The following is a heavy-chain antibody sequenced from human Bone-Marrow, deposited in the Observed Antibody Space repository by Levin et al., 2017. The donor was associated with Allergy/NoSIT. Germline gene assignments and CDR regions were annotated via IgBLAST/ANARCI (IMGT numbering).Heavy chain of an antibody. V-gene: IGHV3-30*18. Sequence: GESLKISCAASGFTFSNYVMHWVRQAPGKGLEWVAVISYDGSKEYYGDSVKGRFTISRDNSRNTVNLQMNSLREEDTAVYYCAKDLGGYSGLDIFEYWGHGTLVTVSS. CDR1: GFTFSNYV. J-gene: IGHJ4*01. D-gene: IGHD5-12*01. CDR2: ISYDGSKE. CDR3: AKDLGGYSGLDIFEY.